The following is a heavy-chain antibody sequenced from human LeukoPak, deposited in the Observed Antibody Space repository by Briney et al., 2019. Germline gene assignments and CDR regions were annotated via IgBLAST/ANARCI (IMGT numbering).Heavy chain of an antibody. CDR1: GFIFNNYW. D-gene: IGHD3-22*01. J-gene: IGHJ1*01. Sequence: GGSLRLSCAASGFIFNNYWISWVRQAPGEGLEWVANIKQDGSEKYYVDSVKGRLTISRDNAKNSLYLQMNSLRAEDTAVYYCASKYYYDSSGSDWGQGTLVTVSS. CDR2: IKQDGSEK. V-gene: IGHV3-7*03. CDR3: ASKYYYDSSGSD.